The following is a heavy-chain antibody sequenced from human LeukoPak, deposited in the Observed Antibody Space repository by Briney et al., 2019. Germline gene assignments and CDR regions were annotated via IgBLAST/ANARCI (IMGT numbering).Heavy chain of an antibody. V-gene: IGHV3-30*04. D-gene: IGHD3-10*01. Sequence: GGSLRLSCAASGFTFSSYAVHWVRQAPGKGLEWVAVISYDGSNKYYADSVKGRFTISRDNSKNTLYLQMNSLRAEDTAVYYCARGITMVRGVAYWGQGTLVTVSS. CDR3: ARGITMVRGVAY. J-gene: IGHJ4*02. CDR1: GFTFSSYA. CDR2: ISYDGSNK.